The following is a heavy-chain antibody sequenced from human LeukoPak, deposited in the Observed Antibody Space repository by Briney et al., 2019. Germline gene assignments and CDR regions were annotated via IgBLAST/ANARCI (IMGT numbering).Heavy chain of an antibody. CDR3: SRVTSGVNSARRGFFDF. V-gene: IGHV3-49*03. CDR1: GFTFRDYA. D-gene: IGHD3-10*01. Sequence: GGSLRLSCTTSGFTFRDYAMGWFRQAPGKALEWVAYIRSKTYGETKEYAASVKARFTISRDDSKSIAYLRMNSLKTEDTGVYYCSRVTSGVNSARRGFFDFWGQGTLVTVSS. J-gene: IGHJ4*02. CDR2: IRSKTYGETK.